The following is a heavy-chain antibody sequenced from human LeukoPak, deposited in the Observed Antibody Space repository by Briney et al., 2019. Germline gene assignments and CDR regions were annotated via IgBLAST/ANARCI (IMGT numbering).Heavy chain of an antibody. CDR1: GGSISTYY. CDR3: ARHEAGIAARPFDN. Sequence: SETLSVTCTVSGGSISTYYWSWIRRPPGKGLEWIAYIHASGPTNHTPSLKSRITISVHTSKNQFCLELSSVTAADTAVYYCARHEAGIAARPFDNWGQGTLVTVSS. V-gene: IGHV4-4*09. D-gene: IGHD6-6*01. CDR2: IHASGPT. J-gene: IGHJ4*02.